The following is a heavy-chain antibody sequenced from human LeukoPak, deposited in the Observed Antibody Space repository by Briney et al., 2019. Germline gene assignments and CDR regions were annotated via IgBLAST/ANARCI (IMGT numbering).Heavy chain of an antibody. Sequence: GASVKVSCKASGYTFTSYGISWVRQAPGQGLEWMGWISAYNGNTNYAQKLQGRVTMTTDTSTSTAYMELSRLRSDDTAVYYCARAITMVRGVPTYYYGMDVWGQGTTVTVSS. CDR2: ISAYNGNT. D-gene: IGHD3-10*01. V-gene: IGHV1-18*01. J-gene: IGHJ6*02. CDR1: GYTFTSYG. CDR3: ARAITMVRGVPTYYYGMDV.